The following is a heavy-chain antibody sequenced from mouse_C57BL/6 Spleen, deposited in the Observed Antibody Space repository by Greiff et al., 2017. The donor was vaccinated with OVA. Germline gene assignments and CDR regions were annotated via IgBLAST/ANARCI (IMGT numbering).Heavy chain of an antibody. CDR1: GFTFSSYA. V-gene: IGHV5-9-1*02. Sequence: EVQRVESGEGLVKPGGSLKLSCAASGFTFSSYAMSGVRQTPEKRLEWVAYISSGGDYIYYADTVKGRFTISRDNARNTLYLQMSSLKSEDTAMYYCTRETGYYAMDYWGQGTSVTVSS. D-gene: IGHD4-1*01. CDR3: TRETGYYAMDY. J-gene: IGHJ4*01. CDR2: ISSGGDYI.